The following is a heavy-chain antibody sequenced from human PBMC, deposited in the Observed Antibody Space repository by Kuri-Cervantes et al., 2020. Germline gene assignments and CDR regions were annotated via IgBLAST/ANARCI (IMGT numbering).Heavy chain of an antibody. CDR2: IYYSGST. J-gene: IGHJ5*02. Sequence: SETLSLTCTVSGGSISSSSYYWSWIRQPPGKGLEWIGYIYYSGSTYYNPSLKSRVTISVDTSKNQFSLKLSSVTAADTAVYYCARDGRCSGGSCYSPWGQGTLVTVSS. CDR1: GGSISSSSYY. V-gene: IGHV4-30-4*01. D-gene: IGHD2-15*01. CDR3: ARDGRCSGGSCYSP.